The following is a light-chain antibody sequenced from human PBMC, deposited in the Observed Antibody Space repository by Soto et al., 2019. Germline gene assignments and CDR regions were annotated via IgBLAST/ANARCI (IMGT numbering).Light chain of an antibody. CDR2: RVS. V-gene: IGKV3-20*01. Sequence: IVLTQSPGTLSLSPGERATLSCRASQTITTLAWYQRKPGQAPRLLIYRVSSRATGVPDRFSGSGSGTDYTLTISRLEPEDFAVYYCQQYGNLPLTFGGGTKVEIK. CDR1: QTITT. CDR3: QQYGNLPLT. J-gene: IGKJ4*01.